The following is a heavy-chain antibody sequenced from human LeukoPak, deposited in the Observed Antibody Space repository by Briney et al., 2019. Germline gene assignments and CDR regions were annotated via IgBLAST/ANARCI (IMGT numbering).Heavy chain of an antibody. J-gene: IGHJ6*03. V-gene: IGHV3-30*02. CDR3: VKGVGGAANYYYLDV. CDR1: GFTFSSYS. D-gene: IGHD3-16*01. CDR2: IRNDGSGQ. Sequence: GGSLRLSCAASGFTFSSYSMNWVRQAPGKGLEWVAFIRNDGSGQYYPDSVRGRFTISRDNSKNALYLQMNSLRPEETAVYYCVKGVGGAANYYYLDVWGKGTSVTVSS.